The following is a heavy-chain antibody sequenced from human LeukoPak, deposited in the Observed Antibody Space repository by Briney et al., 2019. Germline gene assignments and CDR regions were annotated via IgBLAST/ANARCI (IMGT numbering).Heavy chain of an antibody. J-gene: IGHJ1*01. CDR3: AGQNGGNSEHFQH. V-gene: IGHV4-38-2*02. CDR1: GYSISSGYY. D-gene: IGHD4-23*01. Sequence: KPSETLSLTCTVSGYSISSGYYGGWIRQPPEKGLEWIGSIYHSGNTYYNPSLKSRVTISVDTSKNQFSLKLSSVTAADTAVYYCAGQNGGNSEHFQHWGQGTLVTVSS. CDR2: IYHSGNT.